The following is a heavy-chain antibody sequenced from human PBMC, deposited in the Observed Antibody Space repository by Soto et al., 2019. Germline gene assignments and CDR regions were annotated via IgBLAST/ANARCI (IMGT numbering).Heavy chain of an antibody. CDR1: GGIFHGYG. V-gene: IGHV3-33*01. J-gene: IGHJ4*02. CDR2: IRFDGRNE. D-gene: IGHD1-7*01. Sequence: QEQLVESGGGVVQPGTSLRLSCAVPGGIFHGYGMHWVRQAPGKGVEWVAIIRFDGRNEEYADSVKGRFTISRDNSKKTWYLQMKTLGAEDTAVYYCARDGIGGTVFRGYLDYWGRGTVVTASS. CDR3: ARDGIGGTVFRGYLDY.